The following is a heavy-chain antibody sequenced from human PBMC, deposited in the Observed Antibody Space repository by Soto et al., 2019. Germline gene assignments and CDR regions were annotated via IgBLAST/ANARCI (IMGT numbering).Heavy chain of an antibody. D-gene: IGHD6-13*01. CDR3: AKDESSSRNYYYGMDV. V-gene: IGHV3-30*04. Sequence: GGSLRLSCAASGFTFSSYAMHCVRQAPGTGLEWVAVISYDGSNKYYEDSVKGRFTISRDNSKNTLYLQMNSLRTEDTSVYYCAKDESSSRNYYYGMDVWGQGTTVTVSS. J-gene: IGHJ6*02. CDR2: ISYDGSNK. CDR1: GFTFSSYA.